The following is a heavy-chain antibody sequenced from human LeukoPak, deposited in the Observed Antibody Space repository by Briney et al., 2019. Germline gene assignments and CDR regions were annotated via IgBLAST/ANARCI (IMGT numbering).Heavy chain of an antibody. V-gene: IGHV1-18*04. Sequence: ASVKVSCKASGHTFTVYYIHWVRQAPGQGLEWMGWINSNSGDTNYAQKLQGRVTMTTDTSTSTAYMELRSLRSDDTAVYYCARDGLRFFDYWGQGTLVTVSS. CDR2: INSNSGDT. J-gene: IGHJ4*02. CDR1: GHTFTVYY. D-gene: IGHD3-16*01. CDR3: ARDGLRFFDY.